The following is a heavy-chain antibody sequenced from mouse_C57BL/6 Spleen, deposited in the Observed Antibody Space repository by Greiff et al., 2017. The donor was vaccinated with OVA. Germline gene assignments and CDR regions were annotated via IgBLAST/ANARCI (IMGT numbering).Heavy chain of an antibody. Sequence: VQLQESGPELVKPGASVKISCKASGYAFSSSWMNWVKQRPGKGLEWIGRIYPGDGDTNYNGKFKGKATLTADKSSSTAYMQLSSLTSEDSAVYFCAYGSSSPWFAYWGQGTLVTVSA. CDR3: AYGSSSPWFAY. D-gene: IGHD1-1*01. CDR1: GYAFSSSW. J-gene: IGHJ3*01. CDR2: IYPGDGDT. V-gene: IGHV1-82*01.